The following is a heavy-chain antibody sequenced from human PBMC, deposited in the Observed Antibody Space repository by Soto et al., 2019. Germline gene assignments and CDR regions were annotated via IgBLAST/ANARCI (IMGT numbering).Heavy chain of an antibody. D-gene: IGHD2-2*01. CDR2: ISGSGGST. J-gene: IGHJ6*02. CDR3: AKDTASCSSTSCHPNYYYYYGMDV. Sequence: EVQLLESGGGLVQPGGSLRLSCAASGFTFSSYAMSWVRQAPGKGLEWVSAISGSGGSTYYADSVKGRFTISRDNSKNTLYPQMNSLRAEDTAVYYCAKDTASCSSTSCHPNYYYYYGMDVWGQGTTVTVSS. V-gene: IGHV3-23*01. CDR1: GFTFSSYA.